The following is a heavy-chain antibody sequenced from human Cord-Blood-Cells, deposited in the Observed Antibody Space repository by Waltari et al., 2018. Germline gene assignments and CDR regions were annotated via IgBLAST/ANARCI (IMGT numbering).Heavy chain of an antibody. Sequence: QVQLVQSGAEVKKPGSSVKVSCKASGGTFRSYAISWVRQAPGQGLEWMGGIIPTLGNANDAQNFTGRATMTADESRRTAYMGLSSRRSEDTDVYYCAGGYSGSPYYCDYWGQGTLVTVSS. D-gene: IGHD1-26*01. J-gene: IGHJ4*02. CDR1: GGTFRSYA. CDR2: IIPTLGNA. CDR3: AGGYSGSPYYCDY. V-gene: IGHV1-69*01.